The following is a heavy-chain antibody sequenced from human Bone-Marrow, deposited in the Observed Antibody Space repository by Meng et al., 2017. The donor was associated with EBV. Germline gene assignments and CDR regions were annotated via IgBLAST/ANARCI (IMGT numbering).Heavy chain of an antibody. CDR3: ASESGRGFTPDY. CDR1: GGTFRSDA. CDR2: LIPMSDAP. D-gene: IGHD3-10*01. J-gene: IGHJ4*02. V-gene: IGHV1-69*01. Sequence: QVEWEVVGGWGKKPGSSVKVSWKTSGGTFRSDAISWVRQAPGQGLEWMGGLIPMSDAPHYAQKFQGRVTITADESTSTHYMDLSGLRSEDTAVYYCASESGRGFTPDYWGQGTLVTVSS.